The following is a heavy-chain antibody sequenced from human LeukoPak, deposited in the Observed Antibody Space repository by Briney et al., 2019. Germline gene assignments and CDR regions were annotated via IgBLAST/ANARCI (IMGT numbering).Heavy chain of an antibody. Sequence: SETLSLTCSVSGASISSHHWSWIRQPPGEGLEWIGYIHYSGSTNCNPSLKSRVTISLDTSKNQFSLKLTSVTAADTAVYYCARCLMVRNPNWFDPWGQGTLVTVSS. CDR3: ARCLMVRNPNWFDP. J-gene: IGHJ5*02. D-gene: IGHD3-10*01. CDR2: IHYSGST. V-gene: IGHV4-59*11. CDR1: GASISSHH.